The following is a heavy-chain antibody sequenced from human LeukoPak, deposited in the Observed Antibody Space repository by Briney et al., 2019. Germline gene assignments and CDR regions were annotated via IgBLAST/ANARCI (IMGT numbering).Heavy chain of an antibody. D-gene: IGHD2-2*01. CDR1: GGSISSGSYY. CDR3: ARAGMSGVPAANNCFDP. V-gene: IGHV4-61*02. CDR2: IYTSGST. Sequence: SETLSLTCTVSGGSISSGSYYWSWIRQPAGKGLEWIGRIYTSGSTNYNPSLKSRVTISVDTSRNQFSLKLSSVTAADTAVYFCARAGMSGVPAANNCFDPWGQGTLVTVSS. J-gene: IGHJ5*02.